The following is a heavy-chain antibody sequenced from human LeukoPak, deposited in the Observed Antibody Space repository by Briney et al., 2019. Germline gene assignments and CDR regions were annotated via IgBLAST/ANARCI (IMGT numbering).Heavy chain of an antibody. CDR1: GYTFTGYY. V-gene: IGHV1-2*02. D-gene: IGHD1-26*01. Sequence: ASVKVSCKASGYTFTGYYMHWVRQAPGQGLEWMGWINPNSGGTNYAQKLQGRVTMTRDTSISTAYMELSRLRSDDTAVYYCARRGSYPKNDAFDIWGQGTMVTVSS. CDR2: INPNSGGT. CDR3: ARRGSYPKNDAFDI. J-gene: IGHJ3*02.